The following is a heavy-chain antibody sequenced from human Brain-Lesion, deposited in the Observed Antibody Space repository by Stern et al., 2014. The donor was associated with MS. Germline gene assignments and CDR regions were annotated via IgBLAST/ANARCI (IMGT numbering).Heavy chain of an antibody. V-gene: IGHV3-7*01. CDR3: ARVYNTIYGIVTQRGSGMDV. J-gene: IGHJ6*02. Sequence: EVQLVESGGGLVQPGGSLTISCTAAGFTFGNYWMTWVRQAPGTGLERVANITEDGTEKNYVDSVKGRFTISRDNARNSLYLQMNSLRVEDTALYYCARVYNTIYGIVTQRGSGMDVWGQGTTVIVSS. CDR1: GFTFGNYW. CDR2: ITEDGTEK. D-gene: IGHD3-3*01.